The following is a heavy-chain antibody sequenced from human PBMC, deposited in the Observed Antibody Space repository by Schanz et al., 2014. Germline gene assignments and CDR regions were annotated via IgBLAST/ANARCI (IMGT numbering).Heavy chain of an antibody. CDR2: ISGSGGST. J-gene: IGHJ4*02. D-gene: IGHD5-18*01. CDR1: GFTFSSYA. Sequence: EVQLLESGGGLVQPGGPLRLSCAASGFTFSSYAMSWVRQAPGKGLDWVSAISGSGGSTYYADSVKGRFTISRDNSKTTVDLQMNSLRAEDAAVYYCSKDAENTAMITDYFDYWGQGTLVTVSS. CDR3: SKDAENTAMITDYFDY. V-gene: IGHV3-23*01.